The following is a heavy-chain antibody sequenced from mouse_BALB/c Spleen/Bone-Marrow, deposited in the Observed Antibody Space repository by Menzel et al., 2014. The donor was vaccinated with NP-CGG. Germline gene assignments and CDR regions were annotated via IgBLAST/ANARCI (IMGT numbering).Heavy chain of an antibody. CDR3: ARYRYYGSSYAMDY. CDR2: IDPANGNT. J-gene: IGHJ4*01. D-gene: IGHD1-1*01. Sequence: VQLKQSGAELVKPGASVKLCCTASGFNIKDTYMYWVKQRPEQGLEWIGRIDPANGNTKYDPKFQGKATITADTSSNTAYLQLSSRTSEDTAVYYCARYRYYGSSYAMDYWGQGTSVTVSS. CDR1: GFNIKDTY. V-gene: IGHV14-3*02.